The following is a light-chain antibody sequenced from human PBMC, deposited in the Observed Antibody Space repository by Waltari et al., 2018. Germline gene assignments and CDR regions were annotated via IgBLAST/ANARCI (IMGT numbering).Light chain of an antibody. CDR1: QNLLFRSTNKNY. V-gene: IGKV4-1*01. J-gene: IGKJ2*01. CDR3: QQYFSVPET. Sequence: DIVMTQSPDSLTVSLGERATINCKSSQNLLFRSTNKNYLAWYQQKPGQPPKLLFYWASTRESGVPDRFRGSGSGTDFTLTISSLQAEDVAVYYCQQYFSVPETFGQGTKLEIK. CDR2: WAS.